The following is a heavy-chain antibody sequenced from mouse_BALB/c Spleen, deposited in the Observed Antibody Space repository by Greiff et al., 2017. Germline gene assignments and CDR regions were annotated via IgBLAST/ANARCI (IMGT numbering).Heavy chain of an antibody. CDR1: GFNIKDTY. J-gene: IGHJ2*01. CDR3: ADDGYYFDY. V-gene: IGHV14-3*02. CDR2: IDAANGNT. D-gene: IGHD2-3*01. Sequence: EVQLQQSGAELVKPGASVTLSCTASGFNIKDTYMHWVKQRPEQGLEWIGRIDAANGNTKYDSKFPGMAIITADTSFNTAYLQRSSMTSEDTAVSYCADDGYYFDYWGQGTTLTVSS.